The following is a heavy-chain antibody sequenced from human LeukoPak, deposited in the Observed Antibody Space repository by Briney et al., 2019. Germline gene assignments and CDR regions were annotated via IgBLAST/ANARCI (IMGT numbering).Heavy chain of an antibody. CDR3: ARGVRKIFGVVISDY. D-gene: IGHD3-3*01. V-gene: IGHV1-18*01. CDR1: GYTFTSYG. J-gene: IGHJ4*02. CDR2: ISAYNGNT. Sequence: ASVKVSCKTSGYTFTSYGISWVRQAPGEGLERMGWISAYNGNTNYAQKLQGRVTMTTDTSTSTAYMELRSLRSDDTAVYYCARGVRKIFGVVISDYWGQGTLVTVPS.